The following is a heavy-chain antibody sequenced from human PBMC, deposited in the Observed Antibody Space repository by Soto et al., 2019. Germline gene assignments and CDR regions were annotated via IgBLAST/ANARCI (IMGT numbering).Heavy chain of an antibody. V-gene: IGHV1-18*01. D-gene: IGHD2-8*01. CDR2: ISTYNGNT. CDR1: GYTFTTYD. CDR3: TRDPYHVLMVNAPNLYGMDV. Sequence: QVQLVQSGAEVKKPGASVKVSCKASGYTFTTYDISWVRQAPGQGLEWMGRISTYNGNTNYPQSLQGRLTMTTDTSKTQAYMELRSLSSDDTAVYYCTRDPYHVLMVNAPNLYGMDVWGQGNTVTVSS. J-gene: IGHJ6*02.